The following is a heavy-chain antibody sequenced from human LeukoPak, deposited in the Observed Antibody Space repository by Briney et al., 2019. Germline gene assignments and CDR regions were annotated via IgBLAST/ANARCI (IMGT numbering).Heavy chain of an antibody. J-gene: IGHJ6*02. V-gene: IGHV4-39*07. CDR3: ARVMGIYGMDV. CDR2: IYYSGST. CDR1: GGSISGYY. D-gene: IGHD2-8*01. Sequence: SETLSLTCTVSGGSISGYYWGWIRQPPGKGLEWIGSIYYSGSTYYNPSLKSRVTISVDTSKNQFSLKLSSVTAADTAVYYCARVMGIYGMDVWGQGTTVTVSS.